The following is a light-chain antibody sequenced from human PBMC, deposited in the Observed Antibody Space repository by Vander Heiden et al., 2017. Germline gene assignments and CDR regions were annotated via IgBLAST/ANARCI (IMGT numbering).Light chain of an antibody. Sequence: IQMTQSPSSLSASVGDRVTITCRASQSITNYLNWYQQKPGKAPRLLIHAASSLQGGVPSRFSGSGSGTDFTLTISSLQPEDSATYFCQQSHSTPLTFGGGTKVEIK. CDR1: QSITNY. CDR3: QQSHSTPLT. J-gene: IGKJ4*01. V-gene: IGKV1-39*01. CDR2: AAS.